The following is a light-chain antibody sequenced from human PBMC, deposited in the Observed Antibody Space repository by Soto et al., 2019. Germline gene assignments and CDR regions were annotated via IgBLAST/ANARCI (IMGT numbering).Light chain of an antibody. Sequence: QSALTQPASVSGSPGQSITISCAGTRSDVGGYNYVSWYQQHPGKAPKLMTYDVINRPSGVSNRFSGSKSGNTASLTISGLQAEDEADYYCSSYTNSGTLVFGGGTKLTVL. CDR2: DVI. J-gene: IGLJ2*01. CDR3: SSYTNSGTLV. V-gene: IGLV2-14*01. CDR1: RSDVGGYNY.